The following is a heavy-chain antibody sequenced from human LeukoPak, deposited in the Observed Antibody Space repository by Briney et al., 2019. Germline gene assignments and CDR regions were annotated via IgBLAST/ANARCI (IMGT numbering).Heavy chain of an antibody. J-gene: IGHJ4*02. V-gene: IGHV3-23*01. Sequence: GGSLRLSCAASGFTFSSYAMSWVRQAPGKGLEWVSAISGSGGSTYYADSVKGRFTISRDNSKNTLYLQMNSLRAEDTAVYYCARENTYSGSHFKYYFDYWGQGTLVTVSS. CDR2: ISGSGGST. D-gene: IGHD1-26*01. CDR1: GFTFSSYA. CDR3: ARENTYSGSHFKYYFDY.